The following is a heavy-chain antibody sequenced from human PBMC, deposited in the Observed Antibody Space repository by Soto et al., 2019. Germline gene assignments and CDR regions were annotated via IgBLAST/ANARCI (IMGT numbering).Heavy chain of an antibody. Sequence: GGSLRLSCAASGFTFSSYGMHWVRQAPGKGLEWVAVIWYDGSNKYYADSVKGRFTISRDNSKNTLYLQMNSLRAEDTAVYYCARETYCSSTSCSFDYWGQGTLVTVSS. CDR2: IWYDGSNK. V-gene: IGHV3-33*01. J-gene: IGHJ4*02. CDR3: ARETYCSSTSCSFDY. CDR1: GFTFSSYG. D-gene: IGHD2-2*01.